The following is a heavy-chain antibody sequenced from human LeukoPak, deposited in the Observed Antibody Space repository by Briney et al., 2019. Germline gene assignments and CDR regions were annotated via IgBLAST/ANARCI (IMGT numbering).Heavy chain of an antibody. CDR3: AREGSSRTLDY. D-gene: IGHD6-13*01. CDR2: IYYSGST. V-gene: IGHV4-59*01. Sequence: SETLSLTCTVSGGSISNYYWSWIRQPPGKGLEWIGYIYYSGSTNYNPSLKSRVTISVDTSKNQFSLKLSSVTAADTAVYYCAREGSSRTLDYWGQGTLVTVSS. J-gene: IGHJ4*02. CDR1: GGSISNYY.